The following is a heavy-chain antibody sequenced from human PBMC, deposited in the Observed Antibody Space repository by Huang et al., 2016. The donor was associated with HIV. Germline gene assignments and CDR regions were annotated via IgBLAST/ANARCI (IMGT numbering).Heavy chain of an antibody. Sequence: QVQLVESGGGVVQPGRSLRLSCAASGFTFNNFGMHWVRQAPGKGLEWVAVISYDGSNGHYSESVKGRFTISRDKRMDTLYLQMNSLRPDDTAVYYCAKESRWYSDLDNWGQGTQVTVSS. CDR1: GFTFNNFG. D-gene: IGHD2-15*01. CDR3: AKESRWYSDLDN. V-gene: IGHV3-30*18. CDR2: ISYDGSNG. J-gene: IGHJ4*02.